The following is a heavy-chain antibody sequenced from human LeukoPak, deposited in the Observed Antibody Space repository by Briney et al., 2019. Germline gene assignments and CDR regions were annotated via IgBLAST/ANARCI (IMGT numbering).Heavy chain of an antibody. D-gene: IGHD5-24*01. CDR1: GFTFSSYA. CDR3: ARDGYNQGTFDY. J-gene: IGHJ4*02. V-gene: IGHV3-64*01. Sequence: PGGSLRLSCAASGFTFSSYAMHWVRQAPGKGREYVSAISSNGGSTYYANSVKGRFTISRDNSKNTLYLQMGSLRAEDMAVYYCARDGYNQGTFDYWGQGTLVTVSS. CDR2: ISSNGGST.